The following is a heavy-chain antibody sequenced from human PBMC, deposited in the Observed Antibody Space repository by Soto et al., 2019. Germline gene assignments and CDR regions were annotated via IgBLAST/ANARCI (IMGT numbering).Heavy chain of an antibody. V-gene: IGHV3-30*03. CDR1: GFTFSNYA. D-gene: IGHD6-13*01. Sequence: SLRLSCAASGFTFSNYAMHWVRQAPGKGLEWVAVISYDGRNEYYADSVKGRFTISRDTSKNQFSLKLSSVTAADTAVYYCARFVDSSSWEYYFDYWGQGTLVTVSS. CDR3: ARFVDSSSWEYYFDY. J-gene: IGHJ4*02. CDR2: ISYDGRNE.